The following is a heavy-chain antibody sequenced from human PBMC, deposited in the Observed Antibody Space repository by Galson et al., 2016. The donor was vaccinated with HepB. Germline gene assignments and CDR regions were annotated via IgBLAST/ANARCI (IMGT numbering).Heavy chain of an antibody. D-gene: IGHD2-2*01. V-gene: IGHV3-30*03. CDR1: GFTFSTFG. CDR3: ASSLYCSGTSCSRVAYYYGMDV. J-gene: IGHJ6*02. CDR2: ISYDGSEK. Sequence: SLRLSCAASGFTFSTFGMHWVRQAPGKGLEWVAVISYDGSEKYYADSVKGRFTISRDNSKNTLYLQMNSLRGEDTAIYYCASSLYCSGTSCSRVAYYYGMDVWGQGTTVTVSS.